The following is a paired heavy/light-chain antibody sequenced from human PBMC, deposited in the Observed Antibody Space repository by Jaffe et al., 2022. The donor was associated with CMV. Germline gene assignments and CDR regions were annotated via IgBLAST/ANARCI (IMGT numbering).Heavy chain of an antibody. CDR2: IHYSGST. CDR3: ASSTSGWYPRCDY. J-gene: IGHJ4*02. D-gene: IGHD6-19*01. V-gene: IGHV4-31*03. CDR1: GDSISSATYY. Sequence: QVQLQESGPGLVKPSQTLSLTCTVSGDSISSATYYWNWIRQHPGKGLEWIGYIHYSGSTYYNPSLKSRLTMSIDTSKNQFSLNLSSVTAADTAVYYCASSTSGWYPRCDYWGQGTLVTVSS.
Light chain of an antibody. CDR3: SSYVSGSPL. V-gene: IGLV2-14*03. CDR2: DVS. Sequence: QSALTQPASVSGSPGQSITISCTGTSSDVGGYKYVSWYQQHPGKAPKLLIYDVSNRPSGVSNRFSGSKSGNTASLTISGLQAEDEADYYCSSYVSGSPLFGGGTSLTVL. J-gene: IGLJ3*02. CDR1: SSDVGGYKY.